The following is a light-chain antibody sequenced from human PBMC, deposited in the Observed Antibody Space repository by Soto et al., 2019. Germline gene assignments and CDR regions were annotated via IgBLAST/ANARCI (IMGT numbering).Light chain of an antibody. V-gene: IGKV1-5*03. CDR3: QHYNSYSEA. CDR2: KAS. J-gene: IGKJ5*01. CDR1: QTISSW. Sequence: DIHMTHSPSTLSGSVGDRVTITCRASQTISSWLAWYQQKPGKAPKLLIYKASTLKSGVPSRFSGSGSGTEFTLTISSLQPDDFATYYCQHYNSYSEAFGQGTRLEI.